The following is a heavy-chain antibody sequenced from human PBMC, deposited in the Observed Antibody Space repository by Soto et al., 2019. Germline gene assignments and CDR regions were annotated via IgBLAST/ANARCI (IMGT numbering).Heavy chain of an antibody. CDR3: ARQHYDFWSGYSYGMDV. J-gene: IGHJ6*02. CDR2: IYYSGST. CDR1: GGSISSSSYY. D-gene: IGHD3-3*01. V-gene: IGHV4-39*01. Sequence: QLQLQESGPGLVKPSETLSLTCTVSGGSISSSSYYWGWIRQPPGKGLEWIGSIYYSGSTYYNPSLKSRVTISVDTSKNQFSLKLSSVTAADTAVYYCARQHYDFWSGYSYGMDVWGQGTTVTVSS.